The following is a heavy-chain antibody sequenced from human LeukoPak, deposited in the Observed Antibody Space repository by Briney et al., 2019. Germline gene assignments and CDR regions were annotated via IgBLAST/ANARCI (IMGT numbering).Heavy chain of an antibody. D-gene: IGHD5-24*01. CDR3: ARDGMATASSYYYYMDV. V-gene: IGHV3-74*01. CDR2: INRDGSST. CDR1: GFSFSNYW. J-gene: IGHJ6*03. Sequence: GGSLRLSCAASGFSFSNYWMHWVRQAPGKGLVWVSRINRDGSSTSYADSVKGRFTISRDNAKNTLYLQMNSLRAEDTAMYYCARDGMATASSYYYYMDVWGKGTTVTVSS.